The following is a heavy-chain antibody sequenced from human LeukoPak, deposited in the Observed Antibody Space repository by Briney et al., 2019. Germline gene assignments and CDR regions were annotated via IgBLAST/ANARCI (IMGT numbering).Heavy chain of an antibody. V-gene: IGHV3-30*03. CDR3: ARALPPIYSSGWYDWFDP. Sequence: PGGSLRLSCAASGFTFSSYGIHWVRQAPGKGLEWVAVISFDGTIKYYADSVKGRFTSSRDNSKNTLYLQMNSVRVEDTAVYYCARALPPIYSSGWYDWFDPWGQGTLVTVSS. CDR2: ISFDGTIK. CDR1: GFTFSSYG. J-gene: IGHJ5*02. D-gene: IGHD6-19*01.